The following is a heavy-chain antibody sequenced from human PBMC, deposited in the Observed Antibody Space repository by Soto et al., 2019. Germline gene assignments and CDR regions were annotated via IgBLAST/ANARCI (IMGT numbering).Heavy chain of an antibody. J-gene: IGHJ6*02. V-gene: IGHV4-59*01. CDR1: GGSISSYY. CDR2: IYYSGST. Sequence: PSETLSLTCTVSGGSISSYYWSWIRQPPGKGLEWIGYIYYSGSTNYNPSLKSRVTISVDTSKNQFSLKLSSVTAADTAVYYCARGVAAAAGSDYYYYGMDVWGQGTTVTVSS. CDR3: ARGVAAAAGSDYYYYGMDV. D-gene: IGHD6-13*01.